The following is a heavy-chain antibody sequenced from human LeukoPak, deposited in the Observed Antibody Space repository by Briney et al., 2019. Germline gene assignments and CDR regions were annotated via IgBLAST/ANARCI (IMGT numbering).Heavy chain of an antibody. CDR2: INTNTGNP. Sequence: ASVKVSCKASGYTFTSYAMNWVRQAPGQGLEWMGWINTNTGNPTYAQGFTGRFVFSLDTSVSTAYLQISSLKAEDTAVYYCAREGVVVVAATNYYYGMDVWGQGTTVTVSS. J-gene: IGHJ6*02. D-gene: IGHD2-15*01. V-gene: IGHV7-4-1*02. CDR1: GYTFTSYA. CDR3: AREGVVVVAATNYYYGMDV.